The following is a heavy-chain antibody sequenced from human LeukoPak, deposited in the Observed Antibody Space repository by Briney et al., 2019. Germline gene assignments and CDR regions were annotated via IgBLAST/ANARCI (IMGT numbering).Heavy chain of an antibody. Sequence: SETLSLTCAVYGGSFSGYYWSWIRQPPGKGLEWIGYIYYSGSTNYNPSLKSRVTISVDTSKNQFSLKLSSVTAADTAVYYCARGILDYGVWFDPWGQGTLVTVSS. D-gene: IGHD4-17*01. CDR3: ARGILDYGVWFDP. J-gene: IGHJ5*02. CDR1: GGSFSGYY. V-gene: IGHV4-59*01. CDR2: IYYSGST.